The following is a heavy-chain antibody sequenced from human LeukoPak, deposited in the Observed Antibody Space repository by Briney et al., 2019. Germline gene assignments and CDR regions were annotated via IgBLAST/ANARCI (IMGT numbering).Heavy chain of an antibody. CDR3: ARDYGGNYFDY. J-gene: IGHJ4*02. D-gene: IGHD2-15*01. Sequence: SETLSLTCTVSGGSISSGGYYWSWIRQHPGKGLEWIGYIYYSGSTHYNPSLKSRVTISVDTSKNQFSLKLSSVTAADTAVYYCARDYGGNYFDYWGQGTLVTVSS. V-gene: IGHV4-31*03. CDR1: GGSISSGGYY. CDR2: IYYSGST.